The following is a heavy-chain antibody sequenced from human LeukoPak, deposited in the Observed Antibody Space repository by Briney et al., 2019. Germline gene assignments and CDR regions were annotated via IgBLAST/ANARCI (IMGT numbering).Heavy chain of an antibody. V-gene: IGHV3-21*01. CDR2: ISSSSSYI. J-gene: IGHJ4*02. D-gene: IGHD1-26*01. CDR1: GFTFSSYS. CDR3: IREVSGSSYFDY. Sequence: GGSLRLSCAASGFTFSSYSMNWVRQAPGKGLEWVSSISSSSSYIYYADSVKGRFTISRDNAKNSLYLQMNSLRADDTAVYYCIREVSGSSYFDYWGQGTLVTVSS.